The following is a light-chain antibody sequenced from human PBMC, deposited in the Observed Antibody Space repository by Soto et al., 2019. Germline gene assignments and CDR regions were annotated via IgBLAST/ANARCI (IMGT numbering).Light chain of an antibody. J-gene: IGKJ1*01. CDR2: AAS. CDR1: QGIGND. Sequence: AIQMTQSPSSLSASVADRVTITCRASQGIGNDLGWYQEKPGKAPNLLIYAASNLQSGVPSRFSGSGSGTAFTLTISSLQPEDFATYYCLQDYNYPWTFGQGTKLEIK. V-gene: IGKV1-6*01. CDR3: LQDYNYPWT.